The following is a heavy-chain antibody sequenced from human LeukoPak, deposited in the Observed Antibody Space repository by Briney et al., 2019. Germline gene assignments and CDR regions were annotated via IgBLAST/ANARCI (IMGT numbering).Heavy chain of an antibody. V-gene: IGHV4-39*01. CDR2: FYYSGST. J-gene: IGHJ4*02. Sequence: PSETLSLTCTVVSGGSISSSSYYWSWIRQPPGKGLEWIGSFYYSGSTYYNPSLKSRVTISADTSKNQFSLKLSSVTAADTAVYYCARLWRAAIDYGGQGILVTVSS. CDR3: ARLWRAAIDY. D-gene: IGHD1-1*01. CDR1: GGSISSSSYY.